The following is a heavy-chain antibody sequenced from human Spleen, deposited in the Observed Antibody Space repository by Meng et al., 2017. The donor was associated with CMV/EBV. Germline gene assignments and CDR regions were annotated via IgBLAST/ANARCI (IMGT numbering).Heavy chain of an antibody. J-gene: IGHJ6*02. CDR1: GFTVSSNY. Sequence: GGSLRLSCAASGFTVSSNYMSWVRQAPGKGLEWFSVLYSDGNTYYADSVKGRFTISRDNSKNTLYLQMNSLRAEDTAVYYCARASTVLLSYGMDVWGQGTTVTVSS. V-gene: IGHV3-53*05. D-gene: IGHD2/OR15-2a*01. CDR3: ARASTVLLSYGMDV. CDR2: LYSDGNT.